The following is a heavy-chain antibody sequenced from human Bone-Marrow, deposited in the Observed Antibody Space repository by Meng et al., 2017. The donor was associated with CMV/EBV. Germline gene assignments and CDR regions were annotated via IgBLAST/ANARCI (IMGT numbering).Heavy chain of an antibody. J-gene: IGHJ6*02. CDR2: INSDGSST. V-gene: IGHV3-74*01. D-gene: IGHD2-2*01. Sequence: GESLKMACAASGFTFSSYWMHWVRQAPGKGLVWVSRINSDGSSTSYADSVKGRFTISRDNAKNTLYLQMNSLRAEDTAVYYCARCNTSCSATLYYYYGMDVWGQGTTVTVSS. CDR1: GFTFSSYW. CDR3: ARCNTSCSATLYYYYGMDV.